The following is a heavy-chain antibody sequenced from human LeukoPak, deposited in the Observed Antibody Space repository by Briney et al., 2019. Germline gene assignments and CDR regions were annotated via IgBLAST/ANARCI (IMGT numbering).Heavy chain of an antibody. D-gene: IGHD2-21*02. CDR2: IRSKAYGGTT. Sequence: GGSLRLSCTASGFTFGDYAMSWFRQAPGKGLEWVGFIRSKAYGGTTEYAASVKGRFTISRDDSKSIAYMQMNSLKTEDTAVYYCTRAYCGGDCSPEGYYFDYWGQGTLVTVSS. CDR1: GFTFGDYA. V-gene: IGHV3-49*03. J-gene: IGHJ4*02. CDR3: TRAYCGGDCSPEGYYFDY.